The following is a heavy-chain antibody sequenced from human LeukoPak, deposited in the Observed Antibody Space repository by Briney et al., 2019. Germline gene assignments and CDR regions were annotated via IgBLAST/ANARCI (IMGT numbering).Heavy chain of an antibody. CDR1: GYTFTGYY. CDR2: INPNSGGT. D-gene: IGHD5-18*01. V-gene: IGHV1-2*02. Sequence: APVKVSCKPSGYTFTGYYIHWVRQAPGQGPEWMGWINPNSGGTNYAQKFQGRVTMTRDTSISTAYMELSRLTSDDAAVYYCARGSTQLWSYFDYWGQGTLVTVSS. CDR3: ARGSTQLWSYFDY. J-gene: IGHJ4*02.